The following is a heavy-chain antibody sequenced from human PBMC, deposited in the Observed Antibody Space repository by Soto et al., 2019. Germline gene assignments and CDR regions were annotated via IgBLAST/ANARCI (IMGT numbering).Heavy chain of an antibody. V-gene: IGHV3-23*01. D-gene: IGHD5-12*01. CDR1: GFTFSSYA. CDR3: AKDPVVATNTRSSSGLTDY. Sequence: GGSLRLSCAASGFTFSSYAMSWVRQAPGKGLEWVSAISGSGGSTYYADSVKGRFTISRDNSKNTLYLQMNSLRAEDTAVYYCAKDPVVATNTRSSSGLTDYWGQGTLVTVSS. CDR2: ISGSGGST. J-gene: IGHJ4*02.